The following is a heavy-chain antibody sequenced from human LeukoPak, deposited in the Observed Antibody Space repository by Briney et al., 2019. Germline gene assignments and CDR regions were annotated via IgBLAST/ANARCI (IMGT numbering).Heavy chain of an antibody. Sequence: ASVKVSCKASGYTFTSYYMHWVRQAPGQGLEWMGIINPSDGSTSYAQKFQGRLTMTRDTSTSTVYMELSSLRSEDTAVYYCARDAGRSYFAFDIWGQGTMVTVSP. V-gene: IGHV1-46*01. CDR1: GYTFTSYY. J-gene: IGHJ3*02. CDR2: INPSDGST. CDR3: ARDAGRSYFAFDI. D-gene: IGHD1-26*01.